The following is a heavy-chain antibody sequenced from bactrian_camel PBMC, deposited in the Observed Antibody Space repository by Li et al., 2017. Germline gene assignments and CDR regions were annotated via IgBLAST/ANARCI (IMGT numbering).Heavy chain of an antibody. D-gene: IGHD1*01. J-gene: IGHJ4*01. V-gene: IGHV3S68*01. Sequence: HVQLVESGGGTVQAGGSLKLSCQNSGVSIRNSCVGWFRQAPGKEREGVASITRIHGGTAYADSVKGRFTISPDNAKNTIYLQMNNLKPEDTAMYYCAAKSACLDLLRAIPLARWVGQGTQVTVS. CDR1: GVSIRNSC. CDR2: ITRIHGGT.